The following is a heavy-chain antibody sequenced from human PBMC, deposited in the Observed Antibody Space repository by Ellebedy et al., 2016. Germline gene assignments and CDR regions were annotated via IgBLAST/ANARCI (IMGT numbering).Heavy chain of an antibody. V-gene: IGHV4-31*03. CDR3: AREVPYGNQHDY. CDR2: IYYTGST. D-gene: IGHD1-14*01. J-gene: IGHJ4*02. CDR1: GGSISSGGYY. Sequence: SETLSLXXTVSGGSISSGGYYWNWIRQHPEKGLEWIGYIYYTGSTYYNPSLRSRVTMSVDTSKNQFSLKLTSVTAADTAVYYCAREVPYGNQHDYWGQGTLVTVSS.